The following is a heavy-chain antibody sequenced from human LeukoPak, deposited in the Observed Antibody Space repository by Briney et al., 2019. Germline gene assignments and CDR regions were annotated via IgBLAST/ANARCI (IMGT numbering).Heavy chain of an antibody. V-gene: IGHV1-46*01. D-gene: IGHD3-10*01. CDR3: ARDFRGYYGSGSYSPDY. J-gene: IGHJ4*02. CDR2: INPSGGST. Sequence: ASVKVSCKASGYTFTSYYMHWVRQPPGQGLEWMGIINPSGGSTSYAQKFQGRVTMTRDMSTSTVYMELSSLRSEDTAVYYCARDFRGYYGSGSYSPDYWGQGTLVTVSS. CDR1: GYTFTSYY.